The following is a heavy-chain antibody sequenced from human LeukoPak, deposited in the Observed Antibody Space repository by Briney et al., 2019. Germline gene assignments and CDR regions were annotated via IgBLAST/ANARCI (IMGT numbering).Heavy chain of an antibody. CDR1: GFTFSDYY. V-gene: IGHV3-11*01. J-gene: IGHJ4*02. CDR2: ISSSGSTI. D-gene: IGHD5-24*01. Sequence: GGSLRLSCAASGFTFSDYYMSWIRQAPGKGLEWVSYISSSGSTIYYADSVKGRFTISRDNAKNSLYLQMNSLRAEDTAVYYCARVAADGYNYKYYFDYWGRGTLVTVSS. CDR3: ARVAADGYNYKYYFDY.